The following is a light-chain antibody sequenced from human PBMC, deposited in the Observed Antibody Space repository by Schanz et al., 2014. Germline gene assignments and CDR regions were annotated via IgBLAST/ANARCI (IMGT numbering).Light chain of an antibody. CDR3: AAWDDSLSGPV. CDR1: SSNIGSGYD. Sequence: QSVLTQPPSMSGAPGQRVTISCTGNSSNIGSGYDVHWYQCLPGTAPKLLIYDNNNRPSGVPDRFSDSKSGTSASLAISGLRFEDEADYFCAAWDDSLSGPVFGGGTKLTVL. J-gene: IGLJ3*02. CDR2: DNN. V-gene: IGLV1-40*01.